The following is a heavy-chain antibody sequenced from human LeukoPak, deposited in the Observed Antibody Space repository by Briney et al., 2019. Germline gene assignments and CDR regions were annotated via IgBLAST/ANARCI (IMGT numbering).Heavy chain of an antibody. V-gene: IGHV3-33*06. D-gene: IGHD3-10*01. CDR1: GFSFSSYG. CDR2: TWYDGTNK. CDR3: AKQESGTQPLYFDH. Sequence: GRSLRLSCAASGFSFSSYGMHWVRQAPGKGLEWVAVTWYDGTNKYYADSVKGRFTVSRDNSKNTLYLQMNSLRAEDTAVYYCAKQESGTQPLYFDHWGQGTLVTVSS. J-gene: IGHJ4*02.